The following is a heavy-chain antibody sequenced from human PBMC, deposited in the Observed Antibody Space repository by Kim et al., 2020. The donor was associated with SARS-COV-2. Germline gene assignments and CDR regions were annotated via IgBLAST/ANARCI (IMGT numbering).Heavy chain of an antibody. Sequence: FQGRVTITRDTSASTAYMELSSLRSEDTAVYYCARDREGVVVPAASEFDYWGQGTLVTVSS. CDR3: ARDREGVVVPAASEFDY. V-gene: IGHV1-3*01. D-gene: IGHD2-2*01. J-gene: IGHJ4*02.